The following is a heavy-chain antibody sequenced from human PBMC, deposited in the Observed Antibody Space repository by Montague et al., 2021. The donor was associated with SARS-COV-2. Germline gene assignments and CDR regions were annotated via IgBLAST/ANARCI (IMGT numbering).Heavy chain of an antibody. CDR1: GHSVSSSDHY. J-gene: IGHJ4*02. CDR2: VYYRGYT. CDR3: ARRRLREDYFDF. D-gene: IGHD4-17*01. V-gene: IGHV4-39*01. Sequence: SETQSLNCKVSGHSVSSSDHYWGWIRQPPGKGLEWLGIVYYRGYTYYNPSVKGRVTISIDASKNQFSLKLNSLTATDTAIYHCARRRLREDYFDFWGQGTLLTVSS.